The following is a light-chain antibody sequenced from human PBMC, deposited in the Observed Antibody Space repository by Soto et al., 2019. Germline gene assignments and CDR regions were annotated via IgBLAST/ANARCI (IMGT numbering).Light chain of an antibody. CDR2: DAS. Sequence: DIQMTQSPSTLSASVGDRVTITCRASQSISNWLAWYQQKPGKAPKLLIYDASSLESGVPSRFSGSGSGTEFTLTISSLQPDDFATYYCQQYNGYSSEFGQGTKVDIK. CDR1: QSISNW. J-gene: IGKJ1*01. CDR3: QQYNGYSSE. V-gene: IGKV1-5*01.